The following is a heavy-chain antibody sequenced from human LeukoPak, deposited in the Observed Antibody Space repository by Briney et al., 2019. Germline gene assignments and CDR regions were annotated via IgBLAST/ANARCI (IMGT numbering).Heavy chain of an antibody. CDR2: INHSGST. D-gene: IGHD5-18*01. Sequence: SETLSLTCAVYGGSVSDYYWSWIRQPPGKGLEWIGEINHSGSTNYNPSLQSRVTISVDMSKNQLSLKLSSVTAAETAVYYCAREGVERVYNYGLFDYWGQGTLVTVSS. CDR3: AREGVERVYNYGLFDY. J-gene: IGHJ4*02. CDR1: GGSVSDYY. V-gene: IGHV4-34*01.